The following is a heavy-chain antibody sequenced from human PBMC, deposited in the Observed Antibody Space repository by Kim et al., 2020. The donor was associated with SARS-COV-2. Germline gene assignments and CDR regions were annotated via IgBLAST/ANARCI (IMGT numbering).Heavy chain of an antibody. D-gene: IGHD3-10*01. CDR2: IIPIFGTA. J-gene: IGHJ4*02. V-gene: IGHV1-69*13. CDR1: GGTFSSYA. Sequence: SVKVSCKASGGTFSSYAISWVRQAPGQGLEWMGGIIPIFGTANYAQKFQGRVTITADESTSTAYMELSSLRSEDTAVYYCASLNYYGSGSYYDDYWGQGTLVTVSS. CDR3: ASLNYYGSGSYYDDY.